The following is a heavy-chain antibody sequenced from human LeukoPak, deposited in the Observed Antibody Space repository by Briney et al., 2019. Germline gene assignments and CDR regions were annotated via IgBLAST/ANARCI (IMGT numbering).Heavy chain of an antibody. CDR1: GGSVSSGLHC. J-gene: IGHJ5*02. CDR3: ARDSHFCSGISCDLGWFDP. V-gene: IGHV4-61*01. Sequence: SETLSLTCTVSGGSVSSGLHCWNWIRQPPGKGLEWIGYTYYRGSTDYNPSLKSRVTMSVDTSKNQFSLKLRSVTAADTAVYYCARDSHFCSGISCDLGWFDPWGQGTLVTVSS. D-gene: IGHD2-2*01. CDR2: TYYRGST.